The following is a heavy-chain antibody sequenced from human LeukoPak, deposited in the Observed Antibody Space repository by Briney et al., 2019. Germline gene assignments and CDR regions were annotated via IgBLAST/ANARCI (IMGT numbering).Heavy chain of an antibody. J-gene: IGHJ5*02. V-gene: IGHV3-30*02. Sequence: QPGGSLRLSCAASGFTFSSYGMHWVRQAPGKGLEWVAFIRYDGSNKYYADSVKGRFTISRDNSKNTLYLQMNSLRAEDTAVYYCAKDCNRHYDFWSGRGFDPWGQGTLVTVSS. CDR3: AKDCNRHYDFWSGRGFDP. D-gene: IGHD3-3*01. CDR1: GFTFSSYG. CDR2: IRYDGSNK.